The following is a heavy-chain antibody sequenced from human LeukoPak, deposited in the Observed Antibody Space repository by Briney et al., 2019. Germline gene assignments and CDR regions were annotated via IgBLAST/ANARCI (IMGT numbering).Heavy chain of an antibody. Sequence: ASVKVSCKASGYTFASYDINWVRQATGQGLEWMGWMNPNSGNTGYAQKFQGRVTMTRNTSISTAYMELSSLRSEDTAVYYCARVVRFLEWSPSDYYYYYMDVWGKGTTVTVSS. CDR3: ARVVRFLEWSPSDYYYYYMDV. CDR1: GYTFASYD. CDR2: MNPNSGNT. D-gene: IGHD3-3*01. V-gene: IGHV1-8*01. J-gene: IGHJ6*03.